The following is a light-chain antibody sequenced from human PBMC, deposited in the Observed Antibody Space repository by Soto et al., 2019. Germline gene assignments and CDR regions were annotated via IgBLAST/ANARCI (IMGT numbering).Light chain of an antibody. CDR3: QQYDTSPLT. CDR2: GS. V-gene: IGKV3-20*01. CDR1: QSVSNNY. J-gene: IGKJ4*01. Sequence: EIVLTQSPGTLSLSPGERATLSCRASQSVSNNYLAWYQQKPGQAPRLLIFGSSRASGIPDRFSGGGSGADFTLTISTLEPADIAVYYCQQYDTSPLTFGGGTKVEIK.